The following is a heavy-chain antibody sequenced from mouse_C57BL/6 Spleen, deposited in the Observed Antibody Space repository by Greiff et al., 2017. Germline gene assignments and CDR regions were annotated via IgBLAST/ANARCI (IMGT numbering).Heavy chain of an antibody. CDR1: GYTFTDYE. D-gene: IGHD1-1*01. CDR3: TRYPWFAD. V-gene: IGHV1-15*01. J-gene: IGHJ3*01. CDR2: IDPETGGT. Sequence: QVQLKESGAELVRPGASVTLSCKASGYTFTDYEMHWVKQTPVHGLEWIGAIDPETGGTAYNQKFKGKAILTADKSSSTAYMELRLLTSEGSAVYYCTRYPWFADWGQGTLVTVSA.